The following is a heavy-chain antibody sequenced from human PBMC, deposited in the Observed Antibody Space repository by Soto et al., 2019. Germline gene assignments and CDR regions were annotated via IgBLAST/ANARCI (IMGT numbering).Heavy chain of an antibody. CDR2: ISSSSENI. Sequence: GGSLRLSCVVSGFSFRDHSMNWVRQPPGKGLQWISYISSSSENIYYADSVKGRFTVSRDNAKNTLVLQMNSLRDDDSAIYYCARLPKGSVVTGWGQGSLVTVSS. D-gene: IGHD2-21*02. V-gene: IGHV3-48*02. J-gene: IGHJ4*01. CDR1: GFSFRDHS. CDR3: ARLPKGSVVTG.